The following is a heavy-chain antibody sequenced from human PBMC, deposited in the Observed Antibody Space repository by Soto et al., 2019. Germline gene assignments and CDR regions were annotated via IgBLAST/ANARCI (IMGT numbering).Heavy chain of an antibody. V-gene: IGHV1-18*01. J-gene: IGHJ6*02. CDR3: GRCRTDSYAMDV. Sequence: ASVQVSCKASGYSFTSYGIGWVRQAPGQGPEWMGWISPYNGRTNDAQNVKGRVVMTTDISTNTVYLELRSLRSDDTAMYYCGRCRTDSYAMDVWGQGTTVTVSS. D-gene: IGHD2-8*02. CDR1: GYSFTSYG. CDR2: ISPYNGRT.